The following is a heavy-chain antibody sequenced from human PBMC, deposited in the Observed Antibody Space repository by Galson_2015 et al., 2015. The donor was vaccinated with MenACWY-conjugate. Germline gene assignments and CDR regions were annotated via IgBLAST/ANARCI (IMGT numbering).Heavy chain of an antibody. V-gene: IGHV1-18*01. CDR2: ISTYNGNT. CDR3: ARDTQRGDSSGLYFNWYFDV. CDR1: GYSFINYG. J-gene: IGHJ2*01. D-gene: IGHD6-19*01. Sequence: SVKVSCKASGYSFINYGISWVRQAPGQGLEWMGRISTYNGNTNYAQKFQGRVTMTTDTSTTTVYMELRSLGSDDTAVYSCARDTQRGDSSGLYFNWYFDVWGRGTLVTVSS.